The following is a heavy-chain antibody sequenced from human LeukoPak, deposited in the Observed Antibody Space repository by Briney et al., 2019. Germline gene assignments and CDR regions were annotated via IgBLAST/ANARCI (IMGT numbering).Heavy chain of an antibody. CDR1: GGTFSSYA. D-gene: IGHD3-22*01. Sequence: SVKVSCKASGGTFSSYAISWVRQAPGQGLEWMGGIIPIFGTANYAQKFQGRVTITRDTSASTAYMELSSLRSEDTAVYYCARDGYYDSSGYNWFDPWGRGTLVTVSS. CDR2: IIPIFGTA. V-gene: IGHV1-69*05. J-gene: IGHJ5*02. CDR3: ARDGYYDSSGYNWFDP.